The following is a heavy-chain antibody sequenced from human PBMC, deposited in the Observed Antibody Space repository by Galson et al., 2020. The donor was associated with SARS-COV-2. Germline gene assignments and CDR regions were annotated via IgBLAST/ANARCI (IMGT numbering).Heavy chain of an antibody. J-gene: IGHJ3*02. Sequence: GGSLRLSCAASGFTFRSYAMHWVRQAPGKGLEWVAVITYDGSNKYNADSVEGRFTISRDNSKNTLYLQMNILRAEDTAVYYFACEMATISPGDSDAFDNWGQGTMVTVSS. CDR2: ITYDGSNK. CDR3: ACEMATISPGDSDAFDN. D-gene: IGHD5-12*01. CDR1: GFTFRSYA. V-gene: IGHV3-30*01.